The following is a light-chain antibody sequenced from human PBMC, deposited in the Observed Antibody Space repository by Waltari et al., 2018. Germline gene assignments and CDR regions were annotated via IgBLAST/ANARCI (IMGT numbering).Light chain of an antibody. J-gene: IGKJ1*01. CDR2: GAS. V-gene: IGKV3-20*01. CDR3: QHYVRLPVT. Sequence: EIVLTQSPGTLSFSPGERATLSCCASQSVGGTLAWYQQKPGQAPRLLLYGASSRATGIPDRCSGSGCGTVFSLSISRLEPEDFAVYYCQHYVRLPVTFGQGTKVEIK. CDR1: QSVGGT.